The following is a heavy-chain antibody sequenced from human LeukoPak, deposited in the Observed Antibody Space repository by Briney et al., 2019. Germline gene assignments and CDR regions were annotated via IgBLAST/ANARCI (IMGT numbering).Heavy chain of an antibody. CDR2: INHSVST. CDR3: ARARIAAAGSLDY. V-gene: IGHV4-34*01. D-gene: IGHD6-13*01. Sequence: PSETLSLTCAVYGGSFSGYYWSWIRQPPGKGLEWIGEINHSVSTNYNPSLKSRVTISVDTSKNQFSLKLSSVTAADTAVYYCARARIAAAGSLDYWGQGTLVTVSS. J-gene: IGHJ4*02. CDR1: GGSFSGYY.